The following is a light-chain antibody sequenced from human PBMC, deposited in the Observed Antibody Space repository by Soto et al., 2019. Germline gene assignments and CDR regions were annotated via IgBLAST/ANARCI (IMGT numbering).Light chain of an antibody. CDR3: QQYNDWPPWT. V-gene: IGKV3-15*01. J-gene: IGKJ1*01. Sequence: EIVMTQSPATLSVSPGERATLSCRASQSVGGSLAWYQQKPGQAPRLLIYGASTRDTGIPARFSGSGSGTEFTLSISSLQSEDFAVYYCQQYNDWPPWTFGQGTKVESK. CDR2: GAS. CDR1: QSVGGS.